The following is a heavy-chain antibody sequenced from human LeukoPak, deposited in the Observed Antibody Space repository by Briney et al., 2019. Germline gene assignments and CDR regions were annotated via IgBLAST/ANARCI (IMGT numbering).Heavy chain of an antibody. CDR2: INHSGST. CDR1: GGSISSSSYY. V-gene: IGHV4-39*07. CDR3: ARTYYYGSGSPNR. Sequence: SETLSLTCTVSGGSISSSSYYWGWIRQPPGKGLEWIGEINHSGSTNYNPSLKSRVTISVDTSKNQFSLRLSSVTAADTAVYYCARTYYYGSGSPNRWGQGTLVTVSS. D-gene: IGHD3-10*01. J-gene: IGHJ4*02.